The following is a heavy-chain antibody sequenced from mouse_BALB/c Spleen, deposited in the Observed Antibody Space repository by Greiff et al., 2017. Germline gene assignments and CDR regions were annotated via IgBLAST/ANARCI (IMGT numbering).Heavy chain of an antibody. D-gene: IGHD1-1*01. V-gene: IGHV1-9*01. Sequence: VKLVESGAELMKPGASVKISCKATGYTFSSYWIEWVKQRPGHGLEWIGEILPGSGSTNYNEKFKGKATFTADTSSNTAYMQLSSLTSEDSAVYYCARRRYYAWYFDVWGAGTTVTVSS. J-gene: IGHJ1*01. CDR1: GYTFSSYW. CDR2: ILPGSGST. CDR3: ARRRYYAWYFDV.